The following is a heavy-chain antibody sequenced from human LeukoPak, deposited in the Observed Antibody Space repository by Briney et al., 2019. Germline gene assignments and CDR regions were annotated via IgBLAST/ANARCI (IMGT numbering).Heavy chain of an antibody. Sequence: ASVKVSCKASGYTFTGYYMHWVRQAPGQGLEWMGWINPNCGGTNYAQKFQGRVTMTRDTSISTAYMELSSLRSEDTAVYYCARRPPFTYYYDSSGYYPWGQGTRVTVSS. CDR1: GYTFTGYY. V-gene: IGHV1-2*02. J-gene: IGHJ5*02. CDR2: INPNCGGT. CDR3: ARRPPFTYYYDSSGYYP. D-gene: IGHD3-22*01.